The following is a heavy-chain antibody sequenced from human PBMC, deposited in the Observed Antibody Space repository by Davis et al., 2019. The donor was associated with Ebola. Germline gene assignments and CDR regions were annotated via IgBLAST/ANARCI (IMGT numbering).Heavy chain of an antibody. J-gene: IGHJ2*01. Sequence: MPSETLSLTCTVSGGSISSYYWSWIRQPPGKGLEWIGYIYYSGSTNYNPSLKSRVTISVDTSKNQFSLKLSSVTAADTAVYYCARQETTEVVSWYFDLWGRGTLVTVSS. V-gene: IGHV4-59*01. CDR3: ARQETTEVVSWYFDL. D-gene: IGHD4-23*01. CDR1: GGSISSYY. CDR2: IYYSGST.